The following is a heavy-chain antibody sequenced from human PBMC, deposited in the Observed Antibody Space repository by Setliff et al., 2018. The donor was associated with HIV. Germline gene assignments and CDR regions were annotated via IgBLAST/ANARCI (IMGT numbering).Heavy chain of an antibody. D-gene: IGHD6-19*01. J-gene: IGHJ6*03. CDR2: IPVGDPTT. V-gene: IGHV3-23*01. CDR3: ARCGFIAVAGTHYYYYMDV. Sequence: GGSLRLSCAASGFTFSSYAMSWVRQAPGKGLEWVSTIPVGDPTTYYAASVKGRFTISRDNSKNTLYLQMNSLRAEDTAVYYCARCGFIAVAGTHYYYYMDVWGKGTTVTVSS. CDR1: GFTFSSYA.